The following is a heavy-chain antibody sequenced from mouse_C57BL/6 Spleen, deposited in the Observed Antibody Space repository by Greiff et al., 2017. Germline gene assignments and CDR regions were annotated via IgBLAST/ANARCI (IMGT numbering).Heavy chain of an antibody. CDR3: ARGGLGRGYFDY. J-gene: IGHJ2*01. Sequence: EVKVVESGGGLVKPGGSLKLSCAASGFTFSSYAMSWVRQTPEKRLEWVATISDGGSYTYYPDNVKGRFTISRDNAKNNLYLQMSHLKSEDTAMYYGARGGLGRGYFDYWGQGTTLTVSS. V-gene: IGHV5-4*03. D-gene: IGHD4-1*01. CDR2: ISDGGSYT. CDR1: GFTFSSYA.